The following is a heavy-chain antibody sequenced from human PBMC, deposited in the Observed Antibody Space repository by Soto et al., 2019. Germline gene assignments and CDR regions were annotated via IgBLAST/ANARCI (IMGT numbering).Heavy chain of an antibody. Sequence: GGSLRLSCAASGFTFSSYAMHWVRQAPGKGLEWVAVISYDGSNKYYADSVKGRFTISRDNSKNTLYLQMNSLRAEDTAVYYCARGGVLWFGELLSQFDYWGQGTLVTVSS. CDR1: GFTFSSYA. J-gene: IGHJ4*02. CDR2: ISYDGSNK. D-gene: IGHD3-10*01. V-gene: IGHV3-30-3*01. CDR3: ARGGVLWFGELLSQFDY.